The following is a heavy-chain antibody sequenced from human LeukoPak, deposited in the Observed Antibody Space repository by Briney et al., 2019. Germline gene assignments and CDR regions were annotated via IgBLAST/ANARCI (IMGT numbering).Heavy chain of an antibody. D-gene: IGHD3-16*01. V-gene: IGHV3-30*02. J-gene: IGHJ4*02. CDR1: GSTFSSYG. Sequence: GGSLRLSCAASGSTFSSYGMHWVRQAPGKGLEWVAVIWYDGSNKYYADSVKGRFTISRDNSKNTLYLQMNSLRAEDTAVYYCALLGTPDYFDYWGQGTLVTVSS. CDR3: ALLGTPDYFDY. CDR2: IWYDGSNK.